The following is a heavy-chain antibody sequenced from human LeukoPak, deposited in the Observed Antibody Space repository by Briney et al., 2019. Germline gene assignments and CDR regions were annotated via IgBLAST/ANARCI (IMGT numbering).Heavy chain of an antibody. CDR2: ISNDGSNK. Sequence: GGSLRLSCAASGFTFSTYPMHWVRQAPGKVLEWVAVISNDGSNKYYADSVKGRFTLSRDSSKNTLYLQMNSLRAEDTAVYYCARALIGYYFDYWGQGTLVTVSS. CDR3: ARALIGYYFDY. V-gene: IGHV3-30*04. D-gene: IGHD2-8*01. J-gene: IGHJ4*02. CDR1: GFTFSTYP.